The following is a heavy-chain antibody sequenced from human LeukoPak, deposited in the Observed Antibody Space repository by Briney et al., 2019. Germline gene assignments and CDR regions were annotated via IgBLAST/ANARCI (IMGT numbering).Heavy chain of an antibody. J-gene: IGHJ4*02. CDR2: ISSSGNTI. V-gene: IGHV3-11*04. CDR3: ARGVPVVD. CDR1: GFTFSGYY. Sequence: PGGSLRLSCAASGFTFSGYYMSWIRQAPGKGLEWISYISSSGNTIYYADSVKGRFTISRDNAKNSLYLQMNSLRAEDTAVYYCARGVPVVDWGQGTLVTVSS.